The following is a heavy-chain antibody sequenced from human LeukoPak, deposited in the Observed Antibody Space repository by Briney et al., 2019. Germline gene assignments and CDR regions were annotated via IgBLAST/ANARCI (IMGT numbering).Heavy chain of an antibody. CDR2: ISAYNGNT. V-gene: IGHV1-18*01. CDR3: ASSIPSTGSGKSHAFDI. D-gene: IGHD2-15*01. CDR1: GYTFTGYG. Sequence: ASVKVSCKASGYTFTGYGISWVRQAPGQGLEWMGWISAYNGNTNYAQKLQGRVTMTTDTSTSTAYMELRSLRSDDTAVYYCASSIPSTGSGKSHAFDIWGQGTMVTVSS. J-gene: IGHJ3*02.